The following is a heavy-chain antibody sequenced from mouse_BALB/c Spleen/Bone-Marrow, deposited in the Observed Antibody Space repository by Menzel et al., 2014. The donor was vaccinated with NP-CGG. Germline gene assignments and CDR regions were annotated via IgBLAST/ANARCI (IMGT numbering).Heavy chain of an antibody. CDR1: GYSITSAYY. V-gene: IGHV3-6*02. D-gene: IGHD2-10*02. CDR2: ISYDGSN. CDR3: AREGYGNYGRGNYFDY. J-gene: IGHJ2*01. Sequence: ESGPGLVKPSQSLSLTCSVTGYSITSAYYWNWIRQFPGNKLEWVGYISYDGSNNYNPSLKNRISITRDTSKTQFFLKLNSVTSEDTATYYCAREGYGNYGRGNYFDYWGQGTTLTVSS.